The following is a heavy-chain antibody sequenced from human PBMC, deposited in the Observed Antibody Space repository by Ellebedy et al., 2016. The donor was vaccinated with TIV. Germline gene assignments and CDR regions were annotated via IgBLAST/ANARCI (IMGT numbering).Heavy chain of an antibody. CDR1: GGSISSYY. CDR3: ARLDVWGSRGFDI. CDR2: IYYSGST. D-gene: IGHD3-16*01. J-gene: IGHJ3*02. V-gene: IGHV4-59*01. Sequence: SETLSLXCSVSGGSISSYYWTWIRQPPGKGLEWIGYIYYSGSTNYNPSLQSRVTMSVDTSKNQFSLRLSSVTAADTAVYYCARLDVWGSRGFDIWGQGTMVTVSS.